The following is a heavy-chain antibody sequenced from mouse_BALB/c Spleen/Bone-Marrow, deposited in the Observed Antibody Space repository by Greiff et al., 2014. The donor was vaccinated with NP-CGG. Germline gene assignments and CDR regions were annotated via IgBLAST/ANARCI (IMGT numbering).Heavy chain of an antibody. D-gene: IGHD2-10*02. J-gene: IGHJ3*01. CDR3: ARDVGYGNYFVY. CDR1: GFTFSDFY. CDR2: SRNKAKYYTT. Sequence: EVQLQQSGGGLVQPGDSLRLSCATSGFTFSDFYMEWVRQPPGKRLEWIAASRNKAKYYTTEYSASVKGRFIASRDTSQSVLYLQMNALRAEDTAIYYCARDVGYGNYFVYWGQGTLVTVSA. V-gene: IGHV7-1*02.